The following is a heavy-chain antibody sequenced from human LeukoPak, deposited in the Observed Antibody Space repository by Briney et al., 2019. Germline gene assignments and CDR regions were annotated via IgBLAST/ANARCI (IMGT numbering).Heavy chain of an antibody. CDR2: IGYGGST. V-gene: IGHV3-23*01. D-gene: IGHD4-17*01. Sequence: GGSLRLSCAASGFTHSSYAMSLVRQAPGKGLEWVASIGYGGSTYLPDSVKGRFTISRDNSKSTVYLQMNSLRAEDSAVYYCARRSRGASGYFDFWGQGTLVTVSS. CDR1: GFTHSSYA. CDR3: ARRSRGASGYFDF. J-gene: IGHJ4*02.